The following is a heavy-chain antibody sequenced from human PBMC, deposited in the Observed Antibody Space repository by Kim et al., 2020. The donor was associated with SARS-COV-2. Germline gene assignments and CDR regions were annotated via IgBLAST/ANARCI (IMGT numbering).Heavy chain of an antibody. J-gene: IGHJ4*02. Sequence: SETLSLTCTVSGYSISSGYYWGWIRQPPGKGLEWIGSIYHSGSTYYNPSLKSRVTISVDTSKNQFSLKLSSVTAADTAVYYCARLDYYYDSSGYLNIPWYFDYWGQGTLVTVSS. CDR2: IYHSGST. CDR3: ARLDYYYDSSGYLNIPWYFDY. CDR1: GYSISSGYY. D-gene: IGHD3-22*01. V-gene: IGHV4-38-2*02.